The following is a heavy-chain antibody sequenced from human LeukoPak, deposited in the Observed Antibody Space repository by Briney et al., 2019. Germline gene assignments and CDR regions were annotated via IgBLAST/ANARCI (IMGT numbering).Heavy chain of an antibody. CDR1: GYTFTSNY. CDR3: AADLNYYDSSGYRRSFDY. D-gene: IGHD3-22*01. V-gene: IGHV1-46*01. J-gene: IGHJ4*02. CDR2: INPSSGSP. Sequence: GASVKVSCKASGYTFTSNYMHWVRQAPGQGLEWMGMINPSSGSPRYAKTVQGRVTMTRDTSTSTVYMEMSSLRSEDTAVYYCAADLNYYDSSGYRRSFDYWGQGTLVTVSS.